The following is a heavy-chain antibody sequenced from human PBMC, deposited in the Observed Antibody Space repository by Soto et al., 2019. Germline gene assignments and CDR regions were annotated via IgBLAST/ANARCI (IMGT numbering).Heavy chain of an antibody. Sequence: GGSLRLSCAASGFTFTRYSMNWVRQAPGKGLEWVSSISSTTHYIYYADSMRGRFTISRDNAKNAVYLEMNSLRAEDTAVYYCARESEDLTSNFDYWGQGTLVIVSS. CDR2: ISSTTHYI. V-gene: IGHV3-21*06. CDR1: GFTFTRYS. CDR3: ARESEDLTSNFDY. J-gene: IGHJ4*02.